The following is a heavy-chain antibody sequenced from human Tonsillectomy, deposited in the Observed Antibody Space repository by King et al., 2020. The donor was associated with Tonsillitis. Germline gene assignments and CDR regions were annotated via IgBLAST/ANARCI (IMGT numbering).Heavy chain of an antibody. CDR1: GYTLSSYY. CDR2: INPSGGST. V-gene: IGHV1-46*01. CDR3: ARDPYDDGTKSFVFSAFDI. J-gene: IGHJ3*02. D-gene: IGHD1-7*01. Sequence: VQLVQSGAEVKKPGASVRVSCKASGYTLSSYYIHWVRQAHGQGLEGMGIINPSGGSTSNTQKFQGRATMAIDAATDAVYLELRRLTSEDTAGYYRARDPYDDGTKSFVFSAFDIWGQGTLVTVSS.